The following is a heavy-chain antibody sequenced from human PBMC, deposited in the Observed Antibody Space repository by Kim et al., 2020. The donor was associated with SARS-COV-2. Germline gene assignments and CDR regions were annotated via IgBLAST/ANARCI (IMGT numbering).Heavy chain of an antibody. D-gene: IGHD3-3*01. J-gene: IGHJ4*02. V-gene: IGHV3-30*18. CDR2: ISYDGSNK. CDR1: GFTFSSYG. CDR3: AKGTDFWSGHFDY. Sequence: GGSLRLSCAASGFTFSSYGMHWVRQAPGKGLEWVAVISYDGSNKYYADSVKGRFTISRDNSKNTLYLQMNSLRAEDTAVYYCAKGTDFWSGHFDYWGQGT.